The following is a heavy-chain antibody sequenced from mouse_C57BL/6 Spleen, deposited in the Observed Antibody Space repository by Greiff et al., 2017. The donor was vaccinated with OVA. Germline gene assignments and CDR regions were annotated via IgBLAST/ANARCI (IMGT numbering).Heavy chain of an antibody. V-gene: IGHV1-52*01. Sequence: QVQLKQPGAELVRPGSSVKLSCKASGYTFTSYWMHLVKQRPIQGLEWIGNIDPSDSETHYNQKFKDKATLTVDKSSSTAYMQLSSLTSEDSAVYYCATVTNWYFDVWGTGTTVTVSS. CDR3: ATVTNWYFDV. CDR1: GYTFTSYW. D-gene: IGHD2-3*01. CDR2: IDPSDSET. J-gene: IGHJ1*03.